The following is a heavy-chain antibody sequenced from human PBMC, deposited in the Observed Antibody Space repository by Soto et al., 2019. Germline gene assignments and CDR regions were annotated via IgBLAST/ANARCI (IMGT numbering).Heavy chain of an antibody. CDR3: ARDLWDIVVVPAAAYFDY. CDR1: GFTFSSYG. J-gene: IGHJ4*02. D-gene: IGHD2-2*01. V-gene: IGHV3-33*01. Sequence: PGGSLRLSCAASGFTFSSYGMHWVRQAPGKGLEWVAVIWYDGSNKYYADSVKGRFTISRDNSKNTLYLQMNSLRAEDTAVYYCARDLWDIVVVPAAAYFDYWGQGTLVTVSS. CDR2: IWYDGSNK.